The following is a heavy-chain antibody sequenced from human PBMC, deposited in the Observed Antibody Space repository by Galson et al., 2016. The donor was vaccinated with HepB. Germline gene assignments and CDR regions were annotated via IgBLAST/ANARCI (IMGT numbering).Heavy chain of an antibody. D-gene: IGHD6-13*01. V-gene: IGHV3-9*01. CDR3: AREGSSSWWNWFDP. CDR1: GFTFDDYA. J-gene: IGHJ5*02. CDR2: ISWNSGDT. Sequence: SLRLSCAASGFTFDDYAMHWVRQAPGKGLEWVSGISWNSGDTGYADSVKGRFTISRDTSKNQISLKLSSVTAADTAVYYCAREGSSSWWNWFDPWGQGTLVTVSS.